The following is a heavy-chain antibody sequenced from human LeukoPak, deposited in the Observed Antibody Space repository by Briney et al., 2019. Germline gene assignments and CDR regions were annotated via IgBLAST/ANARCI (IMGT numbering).Heavy chain of an antibody. J-gene: IGHJ4*02. V-gene: IGHV3-20*04. CDR2: INWNGGST. CDR1: GFTFSSYW. Sequence: GGSLRLSCAASGFTFSSYWMSWVCQAPGKGLEWVAGINWNGGSTGYADSVKGRFTISRDNAKNSLYLQMNSLRAEDTAIYYCVRDRGTYRPIDYWGQGTLVTVSS. D-gene: IGHD1-26*01. CDR3: VRDRGTYRPIDY.